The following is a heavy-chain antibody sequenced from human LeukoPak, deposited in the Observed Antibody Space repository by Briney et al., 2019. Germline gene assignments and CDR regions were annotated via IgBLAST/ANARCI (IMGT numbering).Heavy chain of an antibody. V-gene: IGHV3-21*01. Sequence: PGGSLRLSCAASGFTFSSYWMHWVRQAPGKGLEWVSSISSSSSYIYYADSVKGRFTISRDNAKNSLYLQMNSLRAEDTAVYYCARVDGRGFDYWGQGTLVTVSS. CDR2: ISSSSSYI. CDR3: ARVDGRGFDY. CDR1: GFTFSSYW. J-gene: IGHJ4*02. D-gene: IGHD6-19*01.